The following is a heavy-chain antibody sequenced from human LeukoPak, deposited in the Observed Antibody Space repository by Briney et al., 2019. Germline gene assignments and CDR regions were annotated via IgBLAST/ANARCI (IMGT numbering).Heavy chain of an antibody. Sequence: SETLSLTCAVYGGSFSGYYWSWIRQPPGKGLEWIGEINHSGSTNYNPSLKSRVTISVDTSKNQFSLKLSSVTAADTAVYYCARHNPSYYYDSSHTDAFDIWGQGTMVTVSS. J-gene: IGHJ3*02. V-gene: IGHV4-34*01. CDR2: INHSGST. CDR3: ARHNPSYYYDSSHTDAFDI. CDR1: GGSFSGYY. D-gene: IGHD3-22*01.